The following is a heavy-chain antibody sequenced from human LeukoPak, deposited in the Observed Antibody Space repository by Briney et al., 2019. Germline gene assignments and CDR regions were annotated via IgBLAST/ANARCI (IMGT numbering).Heavy chain of an antibody. CDR3: ARCPYDILTGYCPFDY. D-gene: IGHD3-9*01. J-gene: IGHJ4*02. V-gene: IGHV4-59*08. CDR2: IYYSGST. CDR1: GGSISSYY. Sequence: SETLSLTCTVSGGSISSYYWSWIRQPPGKGLEWIGYIYYSGSTNYNPSLKSRVTISVDTSKNQFSLKLSSVTAADTAVYYCARCPYDILTGYCPFDYWGQGTLVTVSS.